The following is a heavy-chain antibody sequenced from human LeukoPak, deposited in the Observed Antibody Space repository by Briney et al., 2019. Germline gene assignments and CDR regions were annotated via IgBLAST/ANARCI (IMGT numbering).Heavy chain of an antibody. Sequence: PSETLSLTCTVSGGSISSGGYYWSWIRQHPGKGLEWIGYIYYSGSTYYNPSLKSRVTISVDTSKNQFSLKLNSVTAADTAVYYCAKIPRTYYYDSSGWGQGTLVTVSS. D-gene: IGHD3-22*01. V-gene: IGHV4-31*03. CDR2: IYYSGST. CDR3: AKIPRTYYYDSSG. CDR1: GGSISSGGYY. J-gene: IGHJ4*02.